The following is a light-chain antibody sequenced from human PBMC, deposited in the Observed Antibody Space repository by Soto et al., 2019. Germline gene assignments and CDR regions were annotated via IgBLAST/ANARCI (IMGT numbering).Light chain of an antibody. CDR2: EVS. V-gene: IGLV2-8*01. CDR3: SSYVGSNTLV. Sequence: QSVLTQPPFASGSPGQSVTISCTGTSGDIGGYNYVSWYQQHPGKAPKLLIYEVSKRPSGVPDRFSGSKSGNTASLTVSGPQAEDEADYYCSSYVGSNTLVFGGGTKLTVL. CDR1: SGDIGGYNY. J-gene: IGLJ2*01.